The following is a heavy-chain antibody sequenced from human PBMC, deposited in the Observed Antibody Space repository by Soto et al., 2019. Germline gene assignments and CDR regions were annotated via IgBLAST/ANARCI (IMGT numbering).Heavy chain of an antibody. CDR1: GGSINTNNYY. CDR2: VYHIGTS. Sequence: QLQLQESGPGLVKPSEPLSLVCTVSGGSINTNNYYWGWIRQPPGTGLEWIGRVYHIGTSYYSPSLTRPFSIAIYTSKNQYSLMLPSVTAADMAVYYCAPSLVGASRHTVPGHWGHGTLVTVSS. V-gene: IGHV4-39*01. D-gene: IGHD3-9*01. J-gene: IGHJ4*01. CDR3: APSLVGASRHTVPGH.